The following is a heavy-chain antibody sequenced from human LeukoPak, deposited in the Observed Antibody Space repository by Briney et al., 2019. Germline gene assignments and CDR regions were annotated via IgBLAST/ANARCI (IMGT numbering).Heavy chain of an antibody. CDR1: GFTVSSNY. CDR3: ARPTTATIVVVVAATLGI. Sequence: PGGSLRLSCAASGFTVSSNYMSWVRQAPGKGLEWVSGIYTGGDTYYADSVKDRFTISRDNSKNTLYLQMNSLRAEDTALYYCARPTTATIVVVVAATLGIWGQGTMVSVSS. V-gene: IGHV3-66*04. J-gene: IGHJ3*02. CDR2: IYTGGDT. D-gene: IGHD2-15*01.